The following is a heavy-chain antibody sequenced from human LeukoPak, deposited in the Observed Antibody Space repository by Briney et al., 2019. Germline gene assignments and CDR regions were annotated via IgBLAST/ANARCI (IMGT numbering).Heavy chain of an antibody. CDR2: IRYDGGNK. J-gene: IGHJ4*02. V-gene: IGHV3-30*02. Sequence: GGSLRLSCAASGFTFSSYGMHWVRQAPGKGLEWVAFIRYDGGNKYYADSVKGRFTISRDNSKNTLYLQMNSLRAEDTAVYYCAKDRIYYDSSGYYFDYWGQGTLVTVSS. D-gene: IGHD3-22*01. CDR1: GFTFSSYG. CDR3: AKDRIYYDSSGYYFDY.